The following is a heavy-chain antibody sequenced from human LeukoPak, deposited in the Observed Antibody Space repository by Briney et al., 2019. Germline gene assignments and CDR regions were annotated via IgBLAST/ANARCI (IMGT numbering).Heavy chain of an antibody. CDR3: ARLGSASNPYSGFDH. V-gene: IGHV5-51*01. CDR1: GYSFTSYW. CDR2: IYPGDSDT. Sequence: GESLKISCKGSGYSFTSYWIGWVRQLPGKGLEWMGIIYPGDSDTRYSPSFQGQVTISADKSISTAYLQWSSLKASDTAMYYCARLGSASNPYSGFDHWGQGTLVTVSS. J-gene: IGHJ4*02. D-gene: IGHD1-26*01.